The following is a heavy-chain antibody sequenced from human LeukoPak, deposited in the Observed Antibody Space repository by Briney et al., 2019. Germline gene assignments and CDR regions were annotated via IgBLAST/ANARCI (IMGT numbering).Heavy chain of an antibody. J-gene: IGHJ4*02. D-gene: IGHD3-3*01. Sequence: GESLKISCKVSGYSFTSYWIAWVRQMPGKGLEWMGIIYPGDSDTKYSASFEGQVTISADKSINTAYLQWSSLKASDTAMYCCARERSESFDYWGQGTLVTVSS. CDR2: IYPGDSDT. CDR3: ARERSESFDY. V-gene: IGHV5-51*01. CDR1: GYSFTSYW.